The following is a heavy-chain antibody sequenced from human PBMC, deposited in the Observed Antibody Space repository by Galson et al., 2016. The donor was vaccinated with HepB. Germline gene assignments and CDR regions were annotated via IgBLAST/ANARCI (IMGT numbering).Heavy chain of an antibody. CDR2: ISGAGTA. V-gene: IGHV3-23*01. J-gene: IGHJ4*02. CDR3: AKDGCTSTSCYSY. Sequence: SLRLSCAASGFPFSSYAMSWVRQAPGKGLAWVSTISGAGTASYAYSVKGRFTISRDNSKNTLYLQMSSLRADDSAVYYCAKDGCTSTSCYSYWGQGTLVTVSS. D-gene: IGHD2-2*01. CDR1: GFPFSSYA.